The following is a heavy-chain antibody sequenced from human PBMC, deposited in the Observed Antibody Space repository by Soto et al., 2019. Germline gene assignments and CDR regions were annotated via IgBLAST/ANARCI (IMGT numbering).Heavy chain of an antibody. J-gene: IGHJ5*02. V-gene: IGHV1-24*01. D-gene: IGHD3-3*01. CDR1: GYTLTELS. Sequence: ASVKVSCKVSGYTLTELSMHWVRQAPGKGLEWMGGFDPEDGETIYAQKFQGRVTMTEDTSTDTAYMELSSLRSEDTAVYYCTTVPSRYDFWSGYPDKGNWFDPWGQGTLVTVSS. CDR2: FDPEDGET. CDR3: TTVPSRYDFWSGYPDKGNWFDP.